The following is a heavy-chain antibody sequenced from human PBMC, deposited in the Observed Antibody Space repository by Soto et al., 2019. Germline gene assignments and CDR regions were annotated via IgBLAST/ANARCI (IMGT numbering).Heavy chain of an antibody. CDR2: ISPYNGNT. D-gene: IGHD4-4*01. CDR1: GYTFSSYA. Sequence: ASVKVSCKASGYTFSSYAISWVRQAPGQGLEWMGWISPYNGNTNYAQNLQGRVTMTTDTSTTTAYMELRSLRSDDTAIYYCARGTTVTTSPTYYYMDVWGKGTTVTVSS. CDR3: ARGTTVTTSPTYYYMDV. J-gene: IGHJ6*03. V-gene: IGHV1-18*01.